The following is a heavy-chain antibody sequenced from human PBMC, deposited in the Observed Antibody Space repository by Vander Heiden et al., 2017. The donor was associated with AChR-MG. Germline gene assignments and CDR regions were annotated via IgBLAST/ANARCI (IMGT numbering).Heavy chain of an antibody. D-gene: IGHD6-19*01. CDR1: GFTFTTYA. CDR3: AKDLTPSSFSSGTFEY. Sequence: EVQLLESGGGLVEPGGSLTLSCVASGFTFTTYAISWVRQAPGTGLEWVSAISGSGSNTNYADFVKGRFTISRDNSKNTLYLQMHSLRAEDTAVYYCAKDLTPSSFSSGTFEYWGQGTLVTVSS. J-gene: IGHJ4*02. CDR2: ISGSGSNT. V-gene: IGHV3-23*01.